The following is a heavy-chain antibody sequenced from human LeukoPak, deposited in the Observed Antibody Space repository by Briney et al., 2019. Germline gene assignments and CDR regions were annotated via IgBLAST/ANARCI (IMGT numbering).Heavy chain of an antibody. Sequence: GGSLRLSCAASGFTFSSYWMSWVRQAPGKGLEWVANIKQDGSEKYYVDSVKGRFTISRDNAKNSLYLQMNSLRAEDTAVYYCAREDYYGSGSWDYYYYYMDVWGKGTTVTISS. CDR2: IKQDGSEK. CDR1: GFTFSSYW. J-gene: IGHJ6*03. V-gene: IGHV3-7*01. D-gene: IGHD3-10*01. CDR3: AREDYYGSGSWDYYYYYMDV.